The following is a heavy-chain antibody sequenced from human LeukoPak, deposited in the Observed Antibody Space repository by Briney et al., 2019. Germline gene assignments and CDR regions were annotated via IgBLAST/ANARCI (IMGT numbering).Heavy chain of an antibody. V-gene: IGHV3-74*01. CDR1: GFDFSSNW. CDR2: IKGDGIST. J-gene: IGHJ4*02. D-gene: IGHD3-3*01. CDR3: AKDHYWSIDY. Sequence: GGSLRLSCAASGFDFSSNWMHWVRHAPGQGLVWVSRIKGDGISTNYADSVKGRFTISRDIAKNTLYLQMNSPRAEDTGVYYCAKDHYWSIDYWGRGTLVTVSS.